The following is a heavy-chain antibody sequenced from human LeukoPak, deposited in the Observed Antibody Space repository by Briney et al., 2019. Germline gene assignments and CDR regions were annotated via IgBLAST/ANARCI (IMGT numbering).Heavy chain of an antibody. D-gene: IGHD4-17*01. CDR1: GFTFNYS. CDR2: ISSSDSYM. V-gene: IGHV3-21*01. J-gene: IGHJ3*02. CDR3: ARGSENDYGEGFDI. Sequence: GGSLRLSCVGSGFTFNYSMNWVRQAPGRGLERVSYISSSDSYMYYADSVQGRFTISRDSAKNSLYLQMNSLRADDTAVYYCARGSENDYGEGFDIWGQGTMVTVSS.